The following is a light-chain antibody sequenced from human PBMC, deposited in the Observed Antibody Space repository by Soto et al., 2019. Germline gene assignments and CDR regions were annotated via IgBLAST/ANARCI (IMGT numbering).Light chain of an antibody. V-gene: IGLV2-14*01. Sequence: QSALTQPASVSGSPGQSIAISCTGTSSDVVTYKYVSWYQQHPGKAPKLMIYEVSIRPSGVSDRFSGSKSGNTASLTISGLRPEDEAYYYCCSYAGSTTHVVFGGGTKVTVL. CDR2: EVS. CDR3: CSYAGSTTHVV. CDR1: SSDVVTYKY. J-gene: IGLJ2*01.